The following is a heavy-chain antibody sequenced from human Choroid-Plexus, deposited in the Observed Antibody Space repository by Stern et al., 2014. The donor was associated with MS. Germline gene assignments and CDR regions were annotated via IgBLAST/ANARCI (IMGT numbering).Heavy chain of an antibody. Sequence: VQLVESGGGVAQPGRPLILSCAASGFTFSNFGMHCVRQAPGKGLEWVALISYDGSDKYYADSVKGRFTIFRDNSKNTLYMHMNSLRAEDTAVYYCAKDRQWSTYFFDYWGQGSLVTVSS. CDR3: AKDRQWSTYFFDY. J-gene: IGHJ4*02. CDR1: GFTFSNFG. CDR2: ISYDGSDK. V-gene: IGHV3-30*18. D-gene: IGHD2-15*01.